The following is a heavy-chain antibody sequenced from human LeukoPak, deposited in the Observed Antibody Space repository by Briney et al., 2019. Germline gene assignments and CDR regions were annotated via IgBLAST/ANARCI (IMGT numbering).Heavy chain of an antibody. D-gene: IGHD3-3*01. CDR2: IYTSGST. J-gene: IGHJ4*02. CDR1: GYSISSGYY. CDR3: VFNGYYSLDF. Sequence: SETLSLTCTVSGYSISSGYYWGWIRQPPGKGLEWIGSIYTSGSTNYNPSLKSRVTISVDTSKNQFSLKLKSVTAADTAVYYCVFNGYYSLDFWGQGTLVTVSS. V-gene: IGHV4-38-2*02.